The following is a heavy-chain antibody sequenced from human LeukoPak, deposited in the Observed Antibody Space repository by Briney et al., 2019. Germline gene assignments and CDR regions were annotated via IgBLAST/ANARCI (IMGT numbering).Heavy chain of an antibody. Sequence: GASVKVSCKASGYTFTSYAMHWVRQAPGQRLEWMGWINAGNGNTKYSQKFQGRVTITRDTSASTAYMELSSLRSEDTAVYYCARAGLVIDAFDIWGQGTMVTVSS. CDR3: ARAGLVIDAFDI. CDR1: GYTFTSYA. V-gene: IGHV1-3*01. CDR2: INAGNGNT. D-gene: IGHD3/OR15-3a*01. J-gene: IGHJ3*02.